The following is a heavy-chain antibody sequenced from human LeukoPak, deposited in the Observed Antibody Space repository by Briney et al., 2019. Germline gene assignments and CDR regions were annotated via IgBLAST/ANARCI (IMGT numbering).Heavy chain of an antibody. CDR2: IYYSGST. Sequence: SETLSLTCTVSGGSISSSSYYWGWIRQPPGKGLEWIGSIYYSGSTYYNPSLKSRVTISVDTSKNQFSLKLSSVTAADTAVYYCARSPGWGFYYYYYMDVWGKGTTVTVSS. CDR1: GGSISSSSYY. D-gene: IGHD3-16*01. V-gene: IGHV4-39*07. J-gene: IGHJ6*03. CDR3: ARSPGWGFYYYYYMDV.